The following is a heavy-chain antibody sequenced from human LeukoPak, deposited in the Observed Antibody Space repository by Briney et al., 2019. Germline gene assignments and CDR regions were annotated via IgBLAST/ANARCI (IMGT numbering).Heavy chain of an antibody. Sequence: GASVKVSCKASGYTFTGYYMHWVRQAPGQGLEWMGWINPDSGGTNYAQKFQGRVTMTRDTSISTAYMELSRLRSDDTAVYYCARDVGYCSGGSCQNWGQGTLVTVSS. CDR3: ARDVGYCSGGSCQN. D-gene: IGHD2-15*01. CDR2: INPDSGGT. CDR1: GYTFTGYY. J-gene: IGHJ4*02. V-gene: IGHV1-2*02.